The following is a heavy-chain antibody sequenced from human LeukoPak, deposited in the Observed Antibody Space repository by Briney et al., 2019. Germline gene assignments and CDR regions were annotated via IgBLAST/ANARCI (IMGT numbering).Heavy chain of an antibody. Sequence: PGGSLRLSCAASGFTFSSYWMHWVRQAPGNGLVWVSRINSDGSSTSYADSVRGRFSISRDNAKNTLYLQMNSLRAEDTAVYYCARVYQGVSLFDGIDYWGQGTLVTVSS. J-gene: IGHJ4*02. V-gene: IGHV3-74*01. D-gene: IGHD3-10*01. CDR3: ARVYQGVSLFDGIDY. CDR1: GFTFSSYW. CDR2: INSDGSST.